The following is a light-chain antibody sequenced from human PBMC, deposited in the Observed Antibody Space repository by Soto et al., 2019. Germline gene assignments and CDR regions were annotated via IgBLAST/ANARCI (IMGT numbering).Light chain of an antibody. CDR1: SSDVGAYDY. CDR3: SSYTTTNTLV. J-gene: IGLJ2*01. CDR2: EVT. Sequence: QSALTQPTSVSGSPGQSITMSCTGTSSDVGAYDYVSWYQQRPGKAPKLLIYEVTKRPSGASDRFSGSKSGHTASLTISGLQTEDEADYYCSSYTTTNTLVFGGGTKVTVL. V-gene: IGLV2-14*01.